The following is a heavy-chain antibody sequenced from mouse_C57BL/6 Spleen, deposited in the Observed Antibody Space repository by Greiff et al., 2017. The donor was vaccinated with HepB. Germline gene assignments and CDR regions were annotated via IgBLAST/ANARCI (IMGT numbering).Heavy chain of an antibody. CDR2: ISSGSSTI. J-gene: IGHJ2*01. D-gene: IGHD1-1*01. V-gene: IGHV5-17*01. CDR1: GFTFSDYG. CDR3: ARTGPFYYGHFDY. Sequence: EVKLMESGGGLVKPGGSLKLSCAASGFTFSDYGMHWVRQAPEKGLEWVAYISSGSSTIYYADTVKGRFTISRDNAKNTLFLQMTSLRSEDTAMYYCARTGPFYYGHFDYWGQGTTLTVSS.